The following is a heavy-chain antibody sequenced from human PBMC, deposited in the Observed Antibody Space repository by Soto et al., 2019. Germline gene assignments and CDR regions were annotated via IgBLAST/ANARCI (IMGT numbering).Heavy chain of an antibody. CDR3: ARVDRNFWSGYYTGLDY. Sequence: ASVKVSCKASGYTFIGYYIHWVRQAPGQGLEWMGWINPNSGGTNYAQKFQGRVTMTRDTSISTAYMELSRLRSDDMAVYYCARVDRNFWSGYYTGLDYWGQGTLVTVSS. CDR2: INPNSGGT. J-gene: IGHJ4*02. CDR1: GYTFIGYY. V-gene: IGHV1-2*02. D-gene: IGHD3-3*01.